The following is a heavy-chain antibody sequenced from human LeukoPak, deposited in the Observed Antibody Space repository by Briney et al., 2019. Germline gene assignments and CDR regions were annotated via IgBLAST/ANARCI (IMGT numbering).Heavy chain of an antibody. CDR1: GFTVSSNY. J-gene: IGHJ5*02. Sequence: GGSLRLSCAASGFTVSSNYMSWVRQAPGKGLEWVSVIYSGGSTYYADSVKGRFTISRDNSKNTLYLQMNSLRAEDTAVYYCARSGPVPYTNWFDPWGQGTLVTVSS. CDR2: IYSGGST. V-gene: IGHV3-53*01. CDR3: ARSGPVPYTNWFDP. D-gene: IGHD2-2*01.